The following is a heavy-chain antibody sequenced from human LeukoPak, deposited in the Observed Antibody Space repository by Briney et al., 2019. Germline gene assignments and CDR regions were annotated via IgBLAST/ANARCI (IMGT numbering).Heavy chain of an antibody. CDR1: GGSISSSSYY. CDR3: ARRDSSGYYSWFDP. CDR2: IYYSGST. Sequence: PSETLSLTCTVSGGSISSSSYYWGWIRQPPGKGLEWIGSIYYSGSTYYNPSLKSRVTISVDTSKNQFSLKLSSVTAADTAVYYCARRDSSGYYSWFDPWGQGTLVTVSS. D-gene: IGHD3-22*01. J-gene: IGHJ5*02. V-gene: IGHV4-39*01.